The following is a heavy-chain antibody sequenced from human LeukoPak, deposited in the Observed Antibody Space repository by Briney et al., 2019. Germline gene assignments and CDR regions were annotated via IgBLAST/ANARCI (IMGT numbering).Heavy chain of an antibody. V-gene: IGHV4-39*07. J-gene: IGHJ6*03. Sequence: SETLSLTCTVSGGSISSSSYYWGWIRQPPGKGLEWIGSIYYSGSTYYNPSLKSRVTISVDTSKNQFSLKLSSVTAADTAVYYCARGGDGTPQLWLLSPGYYYYMDVWGKGTTVTVSS. CDR3: ARGGDGTPQLWLLSPGYYYYMDV. CDR1: GGSISSSSYY. D-gene: IGHD5-18*01. CDR2: IYYSGST.